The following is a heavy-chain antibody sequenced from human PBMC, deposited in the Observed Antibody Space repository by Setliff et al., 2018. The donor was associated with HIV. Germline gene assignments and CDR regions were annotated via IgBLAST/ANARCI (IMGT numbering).Heavy chain of an antibody. D-gene: IGHD5-18*01. Sequence: PGESLKISCAASGFTFSSYSMNWVRQAPGKGLEWVSSITSRSSYMYYADSVKGRFTISRDNAKNSLYLQMNSLRAEDTAVYYCARDGYSYGLFDYWGQGTLVTVSS. V-gene: IGHV3-21*01. CDR1: GFTFSSYS. J-gene: IGHJ4*02. CDR3: ARDGYSYGLFDY. CDR2: ITSRSSYM.